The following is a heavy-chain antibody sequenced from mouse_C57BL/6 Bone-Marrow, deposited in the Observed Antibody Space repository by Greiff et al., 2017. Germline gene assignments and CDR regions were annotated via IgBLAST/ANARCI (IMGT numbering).Heavy chain of an antibody. CDR3: ARQSYSYYYGSSYWYFDV. J-gene: IGHJ1*03. CDR1: GFTFSDYG. Sequence: EVKLQESGGGLVQPGGSLKLSCAASGFTFSDYGMAWVRQAPRKGPEWVAFISNLAYSIYYADTVTGRFTISRENAKNTLYLEMSSLRSEDTAMYYCARQSYSYYYGSSYWYFDVWGTGTTVTVSS. CDR2: ISNLAYSI. V-gene: IGHV5-15*01. D-gene: IGHD1-1*01.